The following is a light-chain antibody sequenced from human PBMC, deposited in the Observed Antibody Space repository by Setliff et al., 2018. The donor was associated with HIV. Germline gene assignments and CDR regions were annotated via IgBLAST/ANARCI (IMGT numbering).Light chain of an antibody. CDR1: SSDVGAYNY. CDR2: EVN. V-gene: IGLV2-14*01. Sequence: QSALTQPASVSGSPGQSITISCTGTSSDVGAYNYVSWYQQHPGKAPKLMIYEVNNRPSGVSNRFSGPKSGNTASLTISGLQAEDEADYYCSSFTNSITPYVFGSGTKVTVL. J-gene: IGLJ1*01. CDR3: SSFTNSITPYV.